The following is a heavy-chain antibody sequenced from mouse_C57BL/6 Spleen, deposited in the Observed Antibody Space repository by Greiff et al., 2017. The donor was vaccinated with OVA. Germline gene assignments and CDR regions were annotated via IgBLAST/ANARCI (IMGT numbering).Heavy chain of an antibody. CDR3: ARYDYDRLFAY. J-gene: IGHJ3*01. CDR1: GYTFTSYW. D-gene: IGHD2-4*01. Sequence: VQLQQPGAELVKPGASVKLSCKASGYTFTSYWMHWVKQRPGQGLEWIGMIHPNSGSTNYNEKFKSKATLTVDKSSSTAYMKLSSLTSEDSAVYYCARYDYDRLFAYWGQGTLVTVSA. CDR2: IHPNSGST. V-gene: IGHV1-64*01.